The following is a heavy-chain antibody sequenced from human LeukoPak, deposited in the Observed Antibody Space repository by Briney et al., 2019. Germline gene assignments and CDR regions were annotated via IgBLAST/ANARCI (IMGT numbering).Heavy chain of an antibody. CDR1: GGSFSGYY. D-gene: IGHD5-12*01. V-gene: IGHV4-34*01. CDR2: INHSGST. J-gene: IGHJ4*02. CDR3: ARAKRSRGYSGYDFRFSHYFDY. Sequence: PSETLSLTCAVYGGSFSGYYRSWIRQPPGKGLEWIGEINHSGSTNYNPSLKSRVTISVDTSKNQFSLKLSSVTAADTAVYYCARAKRSRGYSGYDFRFSHYFDYWGQGTLVTVSS.